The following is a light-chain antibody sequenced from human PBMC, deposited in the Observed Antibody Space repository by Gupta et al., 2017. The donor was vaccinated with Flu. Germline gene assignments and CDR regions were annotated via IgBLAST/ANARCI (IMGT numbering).Light chain of an antibody. CDR2: RNN. Sequence: QAGLTQPPSVSKDLRQLATLTCTGNSNNVGNQGTAWLQQHQGHPPKLLSYRNNSRPSGISERFSASRSGNTASRTITGLQPEDEADYYCSAGDNSLSTRIFGGGTKLTVL. CDR1: SNNVGNQG. J-gene: IGLJ2*01. CDR3: SAGDNSLSTRI. V-gene: IGLV10-54*04.